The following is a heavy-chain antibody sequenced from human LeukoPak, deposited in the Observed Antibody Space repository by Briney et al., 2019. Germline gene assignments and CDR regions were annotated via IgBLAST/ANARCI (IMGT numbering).Heavy chain of an antibody. D-gene: IGHD3-22*01. CDR2: ISGSGGST. V-gene: IGHV3-23*01. CDR3: AKPFRITMIGDAFDI. Sequence: PGVSLRLPCAVSGLPFSSCAMSWAPEAPGKGLEGVSAISGSGGSTYYADSVKGRFTISRDNYKNTLYLQMNSLRAEDTAVYYCAKPFRITMIGDAFDIWGQGTMVTVSS. J-gene: IGHJ3*02. CDR1: GLPFSSCA.